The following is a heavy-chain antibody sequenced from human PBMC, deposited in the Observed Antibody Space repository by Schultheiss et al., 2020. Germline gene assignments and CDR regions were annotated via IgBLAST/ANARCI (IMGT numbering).Heavy chain of an antibody. V-gene: IGHV1-58*02. D-gene: IGHD1/OR15-1a*01. CDR1: GITVTTSS. Sequence: SVKVSFKASGITVTTSSMQWVRQARGQRLEWLGWIVVANSDTRYAEQFQERVTLTWDMTTSTAYMELSGLRSEDTAVYYCAADLTWLLREQRRSFDIWGQGTMVTFSS. CDR3: AADLTWLLREQRRSFDI. CDR2: IVVANSDT. J-gene: IGHJ3*02.